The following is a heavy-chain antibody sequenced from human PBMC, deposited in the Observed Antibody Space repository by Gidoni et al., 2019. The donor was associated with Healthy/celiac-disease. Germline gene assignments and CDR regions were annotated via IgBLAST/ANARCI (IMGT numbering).Heavy chain of an antibody. D-gene: IGHD3-22*01. Sequence: QVQLVESGGGVVQPGRSLRLSCAASGFTFSSSGMHWVRQAPGKGLEWVAVISYDGSNKYYADSVKGRFTISRDNSKNTLYLQMNSLRAEDTAVYYCAKERYYDSSGYYRVTDYWGQGTLVTVSS. J-gene: IGHJ4*02. CDR2: ISYDGSNK. CDR3: AKERYYDSSGYYRVTDY. V-gene: IGHV3-30*18. CDR1: GFTFSSSG.